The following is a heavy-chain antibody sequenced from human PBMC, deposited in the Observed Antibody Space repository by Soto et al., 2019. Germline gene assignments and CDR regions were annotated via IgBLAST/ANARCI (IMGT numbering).Heavy chain of an antibody. CDR2: FYHTGSL. Sequence: PSETLSLTCTISGGSINSSNYYWGWVRQPPGKGLEWIGFFYHTGSLYCNPSLKSRVTISSDTSKSHLSLRLRSVTAADAGVYYCAPCAMTVAGPYYYAMDVWGLGTTVTVPS. J-gene: IGHJ6*02. D-gene: IGHD6-19*01. CDR1: GGSINSSNYY. CDR3: APCAMTVAGPYYYAMDV. V-gene: IGHV4-39*02.